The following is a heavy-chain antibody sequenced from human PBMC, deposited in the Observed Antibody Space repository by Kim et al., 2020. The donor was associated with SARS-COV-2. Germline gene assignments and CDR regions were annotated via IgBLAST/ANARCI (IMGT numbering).Heavy chain of an antibody. CDR1: GISITRTGNY. CDR3: ARDPNTTDWINRGGMD. Sequence: SETLSLTCNVSGISITRTGNYWSWVRQHPGKGLEWIGYIYSNGETSYNPSLASRVTISLDTSNNQFSLKLTSLTAADPAVYYCARDPNTTDWINRGGMD. CDR2: IYSNGET. J-gene: IGHJ6*03. D-gene: IGHD3-9*01. V-gene: IGHV4-31*03.